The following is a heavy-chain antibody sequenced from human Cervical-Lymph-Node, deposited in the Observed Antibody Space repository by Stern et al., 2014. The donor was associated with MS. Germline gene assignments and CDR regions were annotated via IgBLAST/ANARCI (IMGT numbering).Heavy chain of an antibody. J-gene: IGHJ4*02. CDR2: VSYDGGNK. D-gene: IGHD5-12*01. CDR1: GFTFSTYA. CDR3: AGAPLWWLRDY. Sequence: VQLVESGGGVVQPGRSLRLSCAASGFTFSTYAMHWVRQAPGKGLGWVAVVSYDGGNKYYAESVRGRFTISRDNSKNTLYLQMNSLRAEDTAVYYCAGAPLWWLRDYWGQGTLVTVSS. V-gene: IGHV3-30*04.